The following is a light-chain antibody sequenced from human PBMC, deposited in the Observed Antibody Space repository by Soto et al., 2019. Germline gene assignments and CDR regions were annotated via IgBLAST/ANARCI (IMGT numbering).Light chain of an antibody. V-gene: IGKV2-28*01. CDR2: VGS. Sequence: DIVLTQSPLSLPVTPGEPASISCRSTQSLLHTNGYNYLDWYLQRPGQSPQLLLYVGSNRASGVPDRFSGSGSGTDFTLKISRVEAEDVGVYYCMQALQIPWAVGQGTEVEIK. J-gene: IGKJ1*01. CDR1: QSLLHTNGYNY. CDR3: MQALQIPWA.